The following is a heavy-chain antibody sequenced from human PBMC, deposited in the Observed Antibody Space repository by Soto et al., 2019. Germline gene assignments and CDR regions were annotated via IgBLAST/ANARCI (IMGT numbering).Heavy chain of an antibody. CDR3: ARGYDTALAPIF. CDR1: GGSFSSYR. CDR2: INHLTTT. Sequence: ASETLSLTCAVYGGSFSSYRWSWIRQTPGKGLEWIGEINHLTTTNYNPSLKSRVIISLDTPKNQFSLKLSSVTAADTAVYYCARGYDTALAPIFWGQGILVTVSS. D-gene: IGHD5-18*01. J-gene: IGHJ4*02. V-gene: IGHV4-34*01.